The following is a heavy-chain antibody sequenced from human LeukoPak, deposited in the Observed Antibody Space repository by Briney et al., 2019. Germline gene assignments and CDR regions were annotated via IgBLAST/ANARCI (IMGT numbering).Heavy chain of an antibody. CDR1: GFTFSSYA. Sequence: PGGSLRLSCAASGFTFSSYAMSWVRQAPGKGLEWVSAISGSGGSTYYADSVKGRFTISRDNSKNTLYLQMNSLRAEDTAVYYCAKLSGSIPQWYYFDYWGQGTLVTVSS. CDR2: ISGSGGST. CDR3: AKLSGSIPQWYYFDY. J-gene: IGHJ4*02. V-gene: IGHV3-23*01. D-gene: IGHD1-26*01.